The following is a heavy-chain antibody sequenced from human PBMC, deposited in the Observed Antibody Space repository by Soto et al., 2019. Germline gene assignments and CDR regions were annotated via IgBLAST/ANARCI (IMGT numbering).Heavy chain of an antibody. D-gene: IGHD5-18*01. Sequence: ASVKVSCKASGGTFSSYAISWVRQAPGQGLEWMGGIIPIFGTANYAQKFQGRVTITADESTSTAYMELSSLRSEDTAVYYCARDKGSYGSSYYYYGMDVWGQGTTVTVSS. J-gene: IGHJ6*02. V-gene: IGHV1-69*13. CDR2: IIPIFGTA. CDR3: ARDKGSYGSSYYYYGMDV. CDR1: GGTFSSYA.